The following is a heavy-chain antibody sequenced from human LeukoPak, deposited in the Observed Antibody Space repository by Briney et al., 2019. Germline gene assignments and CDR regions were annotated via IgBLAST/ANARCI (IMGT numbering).Heavy chain of an antibody. CDR3: ARGGSGYYPYFDY. V-gene: IGHV4-30-2*01. Sequence: SETLSLTCAVSGGSISRGGYSWSWIRQPPGKGLEWIGYIYHSGSTYYNPSLKSRVTISVDRSKNQFSLKLSSVTAADTAVYYCARGGSGYYPYFDYWGQGTLVTVSS. D-gene: IGHD3-3*01. CDR2: IYHSGST. CDR1: GGSISRGGYS. J-gene: IGHJ4*02.